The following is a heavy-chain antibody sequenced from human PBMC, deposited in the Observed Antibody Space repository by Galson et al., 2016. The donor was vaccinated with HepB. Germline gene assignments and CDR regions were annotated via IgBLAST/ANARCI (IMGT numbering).Heavy chain of an antibody. J-gene: IGHJ3*02. CDR3: ARDWYCSAGSCYDAFDI. D-gene: IGHD2-15*01. CDR2: ISTYDGDT. Sequence: VKVSCKASGYTFTSYGISWVRQAPGQGLEWMGWISTYDGDTNYAQNLQSRVTMTTDTSTTTAYMELRSLRSDDTAMYYCARDWYCSAGSCYDAFDIWGQGTMVTVSS. CDR1: GYTFTSYG. V-gene: IGHV1-18*01.